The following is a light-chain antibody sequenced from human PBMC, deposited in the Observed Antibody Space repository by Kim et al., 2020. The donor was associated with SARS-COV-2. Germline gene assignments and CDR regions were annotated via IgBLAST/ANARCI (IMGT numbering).Light chain of an antibody. CDR1: QGIRND. V-gene: IGKV1-6*01. CDR3: LQDYNYPWT. Sequence: TSVGDRVTITCRASQGIRNDLGWYQQKPGKAPKLLIYAASSLQSGVPSRFSGSGSGTDFTLTISSLQPEDFATYYCLQDYNYPWTFGQGTKVDIK. J-gene: IGKJ1*01. CDR2: AAS.